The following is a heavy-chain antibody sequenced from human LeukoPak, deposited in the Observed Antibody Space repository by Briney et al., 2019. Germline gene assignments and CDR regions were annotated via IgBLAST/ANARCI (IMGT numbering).Heavy chain of an antibody. V-gene: IGHV4-39*01. D-gene: IGHD3-3*01. CDR3: ARHRGDYDFWSGYSTYAFDI. CDR2: IYYSGST. J-gene: IGHJ3*02. CDR1: GVSISSSSYY. Sequence: SETLSLTCTVSGVSISSSSYYWRWIRQPPGKGLEWIGSIYYSGSTYYNPSLKSRVTISVDTSKNQFSLKLSSVTAADTAVYYCARHRGDYDFWSGYSTYAFDIWGQGTMVTVSS.